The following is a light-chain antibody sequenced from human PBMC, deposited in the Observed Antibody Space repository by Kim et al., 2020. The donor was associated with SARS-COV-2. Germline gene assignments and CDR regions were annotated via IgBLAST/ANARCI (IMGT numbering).Light chain of an antibody. V-gene: IGLV4-69*01. Sequence: ASVKLTCTRSSGHSNYAIAWHQQQPEKGPRYLMKVNSDGSHSKGDGIPDRFSGSSSGAERCLTISSLQSEDEADYYCQTWGTGIRVFGGGTQLTVL. CDR2: VNSDGSH. CDR3: QTWGTGIRV. CDR1: SGHSNYA. J-gene: IGLJ2*01.